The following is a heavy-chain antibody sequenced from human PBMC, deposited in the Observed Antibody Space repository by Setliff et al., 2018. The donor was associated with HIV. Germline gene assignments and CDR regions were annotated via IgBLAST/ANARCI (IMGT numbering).Heavy chain of an antibody. V-gene: IGHV1-2*06. CDR2: ISPNSGDT. CDR1: GYTFTGYD. J-gene: IGHJ5*02. Sequence: GASVKVSCKASGYTFTGYDIHWVRQAPGQGLGWMGRISPNSGDTNYAQKFQGRVAMTRDTSISTAYMDLTRLRSDDTAVYYCAREDHYDRFLDHWGKGAQVTV. D-gene: IGHD3-22*01. CDR3: AREDHYDRFLDH.